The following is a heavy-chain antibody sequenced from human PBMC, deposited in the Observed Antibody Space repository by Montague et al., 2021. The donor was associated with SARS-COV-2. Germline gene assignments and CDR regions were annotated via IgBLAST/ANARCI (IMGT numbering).Heavy chain of an antibody. V-gene: IGHV4-39*01. CDR2: IDYSGST. CDR1: GGSISSSSYN. D-gene: IGHD3-22*01. CDR3: ARHEKTRIAMIVVVIGYFDY. J-gene: IGHJ4*02. Sequence: SETLSLTCTVSGGSISSSSYNWGWIRQPPGKGLEWIGSIDYSGSTYYXPSLKSRVTISVDTSKNQFSLKLSSVTAADTAVYYCARHEKTRIAMIVVVIGYFDYWGQGTLVTVSS.